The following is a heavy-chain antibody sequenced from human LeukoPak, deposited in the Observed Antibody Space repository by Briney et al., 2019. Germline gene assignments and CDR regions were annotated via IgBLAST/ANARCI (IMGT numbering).Heavy chain of an antibody. Sequence: PGGSLRLSCAASGFTFSSYSMNWVRQAPGEGLEWVSSISSSSSYIYYADSVKGRFTISRDNSKNTQYLQMNSLRAEDTAVYYCAATRGYQLLYRYHYWGQGTVVTVSS. CDR2: ISSSSSYI. CDR1: GFTFSSYS. J-gene: IGHJ4*02. D-gene: IGHD2-2*02. V-gene: IGHV3-21*04. CDR3: AATRGYQLLYRYHY.